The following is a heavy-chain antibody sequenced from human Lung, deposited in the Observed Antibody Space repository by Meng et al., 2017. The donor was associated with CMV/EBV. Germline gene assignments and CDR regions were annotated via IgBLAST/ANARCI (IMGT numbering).Heavy chain of an antibody. CDR2: IKSKTDGGTT. CDR1: GFTFSNAW. D-gene: IGHD2-2*01. Sequence: GGSLRLXCAASGFTFSNAWMSWVRQAPGKGLEWVGRIKSKTDGGTTNYAAPVKGRFTISRDDSKNTQYLQMNSLKTEDTAEYYCTTDWQLCSTSCYPLDFWGQGTXVTVSS. J-gene: IGHJ4*02. V-gene: IGHV3-15*01. CDR3: TTDWQLCSTSCYPLDF.